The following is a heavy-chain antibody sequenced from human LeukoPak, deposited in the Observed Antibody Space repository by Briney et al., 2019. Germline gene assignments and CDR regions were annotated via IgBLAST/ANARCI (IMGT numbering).Heavy chain of an antibody. CDR3: ARHHAGLYCSSTSCLNWFDP. CDR2: IYYSGST. V-gene: IGHV4-39*01. D-gene: IGHD2-2*01. CDR1: GGSISSSSYY. Sequence: PSETLSLTRTVSGGSISSSSYYWGWSRQPPGKGLKWIGSIYYSGSTYYNPSLKSRVTISVDTSKNQFSLKLSSVTAADTAVYYCARHHAGLYCSSTSCLNWFDPWGQGTLVTVSS. J-gene: IGHJ5*02.